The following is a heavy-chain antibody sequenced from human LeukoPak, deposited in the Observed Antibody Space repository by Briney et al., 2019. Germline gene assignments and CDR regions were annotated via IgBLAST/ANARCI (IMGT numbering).Heavy chain of an antibody. CDR3: ERGSGYIPL. J-gene: IGHJ2*01. D-gene: IGHD5-12*01. CDR2: IYTSGST. V-gene: IGHV4-61*02. CDR1: GGSISSGSYY. Sequence: SETLSLTCTVSGGSISSGSYYWSWIRQPAGKGLEWIGRIYTSGSTNYNPSLKSRVTISVDTSKNQFSLKLSSVTAADTAVYYCERGSGYIPLWGRGTLVTVSS.